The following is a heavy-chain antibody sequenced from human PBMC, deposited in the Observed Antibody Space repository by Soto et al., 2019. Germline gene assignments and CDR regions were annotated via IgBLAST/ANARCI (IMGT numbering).Heavy chain of an antibody. Sequence: GGSLRLSCAASGFTFSTYGMTWVRQAPGKGLEWVSSIRGGSSSSSFQHYADSLKGRVTISRDNAKNSVYLQMNRLRVEDTAVYYCARDLSDFYMDVWGKGITVTVSS. D-gene: IGHD2-21*01. V-gene: IGHV3-21*01. CDR1: GFTFSTYG. J-gene: IGHJ6*03. CDR3: ARDLSDFYMDV. CDR2: IRGGSSSSSFQ.